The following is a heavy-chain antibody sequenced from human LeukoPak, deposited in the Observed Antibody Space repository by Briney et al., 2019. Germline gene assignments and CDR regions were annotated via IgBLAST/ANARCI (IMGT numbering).Heavy chain of an antibody. J-gene: IGHJ5*02. Sequence: PSETLSLTCTVSGGSISSYYWSWIRQPAGKRLEWIGRIYTSGSTNYNPSLKSRVTISVDTSKNQFSLKLSSVTAADTAVFYCARHVRKRGIAVAGTPGWFDPWGQGTLVTVSS. CDR1: GGSISSYY. V-gene: IGHV4-4*07. CDR3: ARHVRKRGIAVAGTPGWFDP. CDR2: IYTSGST. D-gene: IGHD6-19*01.